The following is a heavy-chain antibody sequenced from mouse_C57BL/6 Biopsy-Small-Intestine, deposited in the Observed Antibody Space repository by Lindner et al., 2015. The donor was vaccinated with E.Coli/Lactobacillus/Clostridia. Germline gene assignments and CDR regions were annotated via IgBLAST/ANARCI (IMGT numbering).Heavy chain of an antibody. V-gene: IGHV1-9*01. J-gene: IGHJ4*01. CDR1: GYTFNGYW. Sequence: VQLQESGTELMKPGASVKLSCKATGYTFNGYWIEWVKQRPGHGLEWIGEVLPGSVTTNHNEKFKGKATFTADTSSSTAYMQLNSLTTEDSAIYYCARRWSYAMDYWGQGTSVTVSS. D-gene: IGHD2-3*01. CDR2: VLPGSVTT. CDR3: ARRWSYAMDY.